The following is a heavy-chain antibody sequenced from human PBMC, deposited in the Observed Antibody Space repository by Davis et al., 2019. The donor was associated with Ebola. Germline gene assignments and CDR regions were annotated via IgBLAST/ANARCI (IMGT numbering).Heavy chain of an antibody. J-gene: IGHJ2*01. CDR1: GFSFNYYY. D-gene: IGHD2-21*02. CDR2: INSDGTTT. CDR3: VRDPALVVTGGGWFFGL. V-gene: IGHV3-74*01. Sequence: PGGSLRLSCEASGFSFNYYYIHWVRQAPGEGLVWVAHINSDGTTTRYADAVKGRFTVSRDNAKNSLYLQMNSLRAEDTAVYYCVRDPALVVTGGGWFFGLWGRGTLVTVSS.